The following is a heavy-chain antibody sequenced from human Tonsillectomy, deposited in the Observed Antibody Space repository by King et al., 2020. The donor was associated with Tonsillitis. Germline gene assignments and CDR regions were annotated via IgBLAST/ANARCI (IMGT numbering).Heavy chain of an antibody. CDR3: AKTLQGFCDY. J-gene: IGHJ4*02. V-gene: IGHV3-23*04. Sequence: VQLVESGGGLVQPGGSLRLSCAASGFTFSSYAMSWVRQAPGKGLEWVSTISGGCDSTYYADSVKGRFTISVDNSKSTLYLKLNSLRDEDTAVYYCAKTLQGFCDYWGQGTLVPVSS. CDR1: GFTFSSYA. CDR2: ISGGCDST.